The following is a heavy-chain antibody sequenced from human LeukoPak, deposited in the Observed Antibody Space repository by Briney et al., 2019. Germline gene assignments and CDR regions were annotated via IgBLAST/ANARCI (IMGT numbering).Heavy chain of an antibody. Sequence: GASVKVSCKASGYTFTSYYMHWVRQAPGQGLEWMGIINPSGGSTSYTQKFQGRVPMTRDTSTSTVYMELSSLRSEDTAVYYCERDSGMKQQLDYFDYWGQGTLVTVSS. CDR1: GYTFTSYY. V-gene: IGHV1-46*01. J-gene: IGHJ4*02. CDR2: INPSGGST. CDR3: ERDSGMKQQLDYFDY. D-gene: IGHD6-13*01.